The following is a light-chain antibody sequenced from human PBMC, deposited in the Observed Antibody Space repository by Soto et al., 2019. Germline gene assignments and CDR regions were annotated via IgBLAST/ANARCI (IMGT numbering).Light chain of an antibody. CDR2: DVS. Sequence: QSALTQPASVSGSPGQSITISCTGTSSDVGAYNYVSWYQHHPGKAPKLMIYDVSNRPSGVSNRFSGSKSGNTASLTISGLQADDEADYFCNSYTTSSTPVFGGGTKLTVL. J-gene: IGLJ2*01. V-gene: IGLV2-14*03. CDR1: SSDVGAYNY. CDR3: NSYTTSSTPV.